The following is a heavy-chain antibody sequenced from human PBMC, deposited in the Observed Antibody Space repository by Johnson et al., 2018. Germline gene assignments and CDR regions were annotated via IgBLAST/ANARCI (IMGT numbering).Heavy chain of an antibody. CDR3: ARDRFYYDTSGYLGSAFDI. J-gene: IGHJ3*02. D-gene: IGHD3-22*01. CDR2: INSDGSST. CDR1: GFTFSTYW. Sequence: VQLQESGGGLVQPGGSLRLSCAASGFTFSTYWMHWVRQAPGKGLVWVSRINSDGSSTSYADSVKGRFTISRDNAKNTLYLQMNSPGAEDTAGYYCARDRFYYDTSGYLGSAFDIGGQGTMVTVSS. V-gene: IGHV3-74*01.